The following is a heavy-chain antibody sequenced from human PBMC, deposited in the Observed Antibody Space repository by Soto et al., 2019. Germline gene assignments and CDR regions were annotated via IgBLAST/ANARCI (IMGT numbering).Heavy chain of an antibody. V-gene: IGHV4-30-4*01. D-gene: IGHD7-27*01. CDR2: IYKSATT. CDR1: GDSISNLDYF. Sequence: SETLSLTCSVSGDSISNLDYFWSWIRQPPGQALEYIGYIYKSATTYYNPSFESRVAISVDTSKSQFSLNVTSVTAADTAVYFCARGRYCLTGRCFPNWFDSWGQGARVTVSA. J-gene: IGHJ5*01. CDR3: ARGRYCLTGRCFPNWFDS.